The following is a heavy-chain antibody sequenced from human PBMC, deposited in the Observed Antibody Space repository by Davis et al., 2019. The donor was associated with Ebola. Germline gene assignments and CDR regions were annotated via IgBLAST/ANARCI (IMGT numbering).Heavy chain of an antibody. D-gene: IGHD3-22*01. J-gene: IGHJ4*02. V-gene: IGHV3-74*01. CDR3: ARDEYYDSSGYVGHY. Sequence: GESLKISCAASGFTFSTYVMSWVRQAPGKGLVWVSRINSDGSSTSYADSVKGRFTISRDNAKNTLYLQMNSLRAEDTAVYYCARDEYYDSSGYVGHYWGQGTLVTVSS. CDR2: INSDGSST. CDR1: GFTFSTYV.